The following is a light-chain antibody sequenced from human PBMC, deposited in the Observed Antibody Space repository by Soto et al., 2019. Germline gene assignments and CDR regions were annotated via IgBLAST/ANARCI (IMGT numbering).Light chain of an antibody. Sequence: ETIMTQSPYTLSVSLLERSTLSCRASQSLRSSLAWYQQKPGQAPRLLIYDASTRATGIPARFSGSGSGTDFTLTISGLQSEDFAVYYCQQYNNWPQTFGQGTKVDIK. J-gene: IGKJ1*01. CDR1: QSLRSS. V-gene: IGKV3-15*01. CDR3: QQYNNWPQT. CDR2: DAS.